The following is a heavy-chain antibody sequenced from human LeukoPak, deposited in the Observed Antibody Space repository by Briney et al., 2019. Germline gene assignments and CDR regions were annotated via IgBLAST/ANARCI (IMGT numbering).Heavy chain of an antibody. D-gene: IGHD3-22*01. CDR1: GYTFTSYG. CDR3: AREASYYYDSSGSGY. Sequence: GASVKVSCKASGYTFTSYGISWVRQAPGQGLEWMGWISAYNGNTNYAQKLQGRVTMTTDTSTSTAYMELRSLRSDDTAVYYCAREASYYYDSSGSGYWGQGTLVTVSS. V-gene: IGHV1-18*01. J-gene: IGHJ4*02. CDR2: ISAYNGNT.